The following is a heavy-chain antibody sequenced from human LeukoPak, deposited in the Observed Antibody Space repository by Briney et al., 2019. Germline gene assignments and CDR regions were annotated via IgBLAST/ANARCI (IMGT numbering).Heavy chain of an antibody. CDR2: INHSGST. V-gene: IGHV4-34*01. D-gene: IGHD1-26*01. CDR3: ARVSGSYGGAFDI. J-gene: IGHJ3*02. CDR1: GGSFSGYY. Sequence: PSETLSLTCAVYGGSFSGYYWSWIRQPPGKGLEWIGEINHSGSTNYNPSLKSRVTISVDTSKNQFSLKLSSVTAADTAVYYCARVSGSYGGAFDIWGQGTMVTVSS.